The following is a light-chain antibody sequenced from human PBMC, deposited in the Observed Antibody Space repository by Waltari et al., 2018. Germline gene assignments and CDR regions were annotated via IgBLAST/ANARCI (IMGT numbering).Light chain of an antibody. CDR1: QSVSSSY. CDR3: QQHGTTPFT. J-gene: IGKJ2*01. Sequence: IVLTQSPGTLSLSPGERATLSCRASQSVSSSYLAWYQQKPGRAPRLLIYGASSRATGIPDRISGSGSGTDFTLTLSSLEPEDFAVYYCQQHGTTPFTFGQGTKVEIK. V-gene: IGKV3-20*01. CDR2: GAS.